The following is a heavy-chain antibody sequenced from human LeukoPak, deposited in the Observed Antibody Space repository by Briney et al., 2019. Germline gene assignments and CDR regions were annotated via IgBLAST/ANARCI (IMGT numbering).Heavy chain of an antibody. CDR2: IDNSGST. J-gene: IGHJ5*02. CDR3: AREGGSDP. Sequence: PSETLSLTCTVSGGSISSYHWCWIRQSPGKGLEWIGYIDNSGSTNYNPSLKSRVTISVDTSKNQFSLKLSSVTAADTAVYYCAREGGSDPWGQGTLVTVSS. V-gene: IGHV4-59*01. CDR1: GGSISSYH.